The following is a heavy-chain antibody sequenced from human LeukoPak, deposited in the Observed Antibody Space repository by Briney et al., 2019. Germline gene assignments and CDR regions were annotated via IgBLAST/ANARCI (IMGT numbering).Heavy chain of an antibody. CDR1: GYTLTELS. V-gene: IGHV1-24*01. CDR2: FDPEDGET. D-gene: IGHD6-13*01. CDR3: ATFNAISAADY. Sequence: ASVKVSCKVSGYTLTELSMHWVRQAPGKGLEWMGGFDPEDGETIYAQKFQGRLTMTEDTSTDTAYMKLSSLTSEDTAVYYCATFNAISAADYWGQGTLVTVSS. J-gene: IGHJ4*02.